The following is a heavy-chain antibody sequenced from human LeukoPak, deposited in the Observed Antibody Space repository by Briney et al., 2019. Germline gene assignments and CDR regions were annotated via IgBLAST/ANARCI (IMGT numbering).Heavy chain of an antibody. V-gene: IGHV3-23*01. Sequence: GGSLRLSCAASGFTFSSYAMSWVRQAPGKGLEWVSGISGSGGTTYYADSVKGRFTISRDNSKNTLYLQMNSLRAEDTAVYYCAKELALTKTSYYFDYWGQGTLVTVSS. CDR1: GFTFSSYA. J-gene: IGHJ4*02. CDR2: ISGSGGTT. CDR3: AKELALTKTSYYFDY.